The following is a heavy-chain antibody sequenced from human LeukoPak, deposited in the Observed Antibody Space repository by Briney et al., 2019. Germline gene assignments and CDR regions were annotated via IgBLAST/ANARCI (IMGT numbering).Heavy chain of an antibody. CDR2: IYYSGST. V-gene: IGHV4-39*01. CDR1: GGSISSSSYY. CDR3: ASRWLYYYYGMDV. Sequence: PSETLSLTCTVSGGSISSSSYYWGWIRLPPGKGLEWIGSIYYSGSTYYNPSLKSRVTISVDTSKNQFSLKLSSVTAADTAVYYCASRWLYYYYGMDVWGQGTTVTVSS. D-gene: IGHD6-19*01. J-gene: IGHJ6*02.